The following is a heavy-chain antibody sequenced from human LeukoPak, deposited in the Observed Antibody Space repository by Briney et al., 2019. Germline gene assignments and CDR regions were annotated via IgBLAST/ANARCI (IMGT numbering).Heavy chain of an antibody. D-gene: IGHD6-13*01. CDR2: IIPILGIA. Sequence: ASVKVSCKASGGTFSSYAISWVRQAPGQGLEWMGRIIPILGIANYAQKFQGRVTITADKSTSTAYMELSSLRSEDTAVYYCARDSGSSWLGPYGMDVWGQGTTVTVSS. CDR3: ARDSGSSWLGPYGMDV. CDR1: GGTFSSYA. V-gene: IGHV1-69*04. J-gene: IGHJ6*02.